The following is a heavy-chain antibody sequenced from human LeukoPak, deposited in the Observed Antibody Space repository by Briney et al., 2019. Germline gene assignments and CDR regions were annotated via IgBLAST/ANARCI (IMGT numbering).Heavy chain of an antibody. Sequence: GGSLRLSCAASGFTFSSYSMNWVRQAPGKGLEWVSYISSSSSTIYYADSVKGRLTISRDNAKNSLYLQMNSLRAEDTAVYYCTTGYCSSTSCYDDAFDIWGQGTMVTVSS. V-gene: IGHV3-48*01. J-gene: IGHJ3*02. CDR1: GFTFSSYS. CDR2: ISSSSSTI. CDR3: TTGYCSSTSCYDDAFDI. D-gene: IGHD2-2*01.